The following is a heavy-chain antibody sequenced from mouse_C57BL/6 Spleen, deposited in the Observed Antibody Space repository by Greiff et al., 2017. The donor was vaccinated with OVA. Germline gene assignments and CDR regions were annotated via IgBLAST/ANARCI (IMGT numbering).Heavy chain of an antibody. Sequence: VQLQQSGAELVRPGASVKLSCTASGFNIKDDYMHWVKQRPEQGLEWIGWIDPENGDTEYASKFQGKATITAEPSSNTAYLQLSSLTSEDTAVYYCTPSITTVVCTGGYWGQGITLTVSS. V-gene: IGHV14-4*01. CDR2: IDPENGDT. J-gene: IGHJ2*01. CDR3: TPSITTVVCTGGY. CDR1: GFNIKDDY. D-gene: IGHD1-1*01.